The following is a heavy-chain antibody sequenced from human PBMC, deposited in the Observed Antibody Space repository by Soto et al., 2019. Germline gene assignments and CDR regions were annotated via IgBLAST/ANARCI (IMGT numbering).Heavy chain of an antibody. V-gene: IGHV4-4*02. CDR3: ASVRGGYSYAMDV. Sequence: QVQLQESGPGLVKPSGTLSLTCAVSGGSISSSNWWSWVRQPPGKGLEWIGEIYHSGSTNYNPSLKSRVTISVDQSTNQFSLKLSSVTAADTAVYYCASVRGGYSYAMDVWGQGTTVTVSS. J-gene: IGHJ6*02. D-gene: IGHD3-10*02. CDR1: GGSISSSNW. CDR2: IYHSGST.